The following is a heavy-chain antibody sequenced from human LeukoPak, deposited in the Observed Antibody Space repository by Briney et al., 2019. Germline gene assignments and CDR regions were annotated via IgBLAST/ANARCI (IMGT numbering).Heavy chain of an antibody. CDR3: AKDSEFRTHYYDSSGYYRAGY. V-gene: IGHV3-30*18. Sequence: GGSLRLSCAVSGFTFRSFGMHWVRQAPGKGLEWVAVISYDGSNKNYADSVKGRFTISRDNPKNTLYLQMNSLRAEDTAVYYCAKDSEFRTHYYDSSGYYRAGYWGQGTLVTVSS. D-gene: IGHD3-22*01. CDR2: ISYDGSNK. CDR1: GFTFRSFG. J-gene: IGHJ4*02.